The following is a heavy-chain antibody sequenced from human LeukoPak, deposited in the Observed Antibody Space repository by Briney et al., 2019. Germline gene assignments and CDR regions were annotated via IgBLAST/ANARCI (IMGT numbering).Heavy chain of an antibody. CDR3: ARDHGDYYYGMDV. CDR1: GGSISSHY. V-gene: IGHV4-59*06. D-gene: IGHD4-17*01. Sequence: SETLSLTCTVSGGSISSHYWSWIRQHPGKGPEWIGYIYYSGSTYYNPSLKSRVTISVDTSKNQFSLKLSSVTAADTAVYYCARDHGDYYYGMDVWGQGTTVTVSS. J-gene: IGHJ6*02. CDR2: IYYSGST.